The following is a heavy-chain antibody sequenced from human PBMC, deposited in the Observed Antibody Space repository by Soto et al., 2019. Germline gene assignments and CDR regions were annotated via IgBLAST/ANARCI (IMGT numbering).Heavy chain of an antibody. J-gene: IGHJ5*02. CDR3: ARDYYDSSGYAPNWFDP. D-gene: IGHD3-22*01. Sequence: SETLSLTCTVSGGSISSYYWSWIRQPPGKGLEWIGYIYYSGSTNYNPSLKSRVTISVDTSKNQFSLKLSSVTAADTAVYYCARDYYDSSGYAPNWFDPWGQGTLVTVSS. V-gene: IGHV4-59*01. CDR1: GGSISSYY. CDR2: IYYSGST.